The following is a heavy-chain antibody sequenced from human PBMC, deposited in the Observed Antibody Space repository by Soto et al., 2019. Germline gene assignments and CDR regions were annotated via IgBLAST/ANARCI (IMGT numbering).Heavy chain of an antibody. CDR2: IIPIFGTA. CDR1: GGTFSSYA. D-gene: IGHD6-6*01. CDR3: ARADQSIAASPDY. J-gene: IGHJ4*02. V-gene: IGHV1-69*13. Sequence: SVKVSCKASGGTFSSYAISWVRQAPGQGLEWMGGIIPIFGTANYAQKFQGRVTITADESTSTAYMELSSLRSEDTAVYYCARADQSIAASPDYWGQGTLVTVSS.